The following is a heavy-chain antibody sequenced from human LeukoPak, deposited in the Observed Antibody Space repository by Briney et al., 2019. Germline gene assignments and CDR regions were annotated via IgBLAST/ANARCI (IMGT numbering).Heavy chain of an antibody. V-gene: IGHV1-8*01. CDR1: GYTFTGYY. Sequence: ASVKVSCKASGYTFTGYYMHWVRQATGQGLEWMGWMNPNSGNIGYAQKFQGRVTMTRNTSISTAYMELSSLRFEDTAVYYCARRKDRYSWAFDPWGQGTLVTVSS. D-gene: IGHD1-14*01. CDR2: MNPNSGNI. CDR3: ARRKDRYSWAFDP. J-gene: IGHJ5*02.